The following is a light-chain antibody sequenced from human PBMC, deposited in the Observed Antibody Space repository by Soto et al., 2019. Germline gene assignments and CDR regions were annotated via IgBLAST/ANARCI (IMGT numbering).Light chain of an antibody. CDR1: QALNGN. Sequence: AIRMTQSPSSLSASTGDRVAITCRASQALNGNLAWYQQKSGKAPKVLIYATSTLQSGVPSRFSASGSGTDFTLTINYLQSEDVETYYCQQYYEYPRTFGQGTKVEIK. V-gene: IGKV1-8*01. CDR3: QQYYEYPRT. CDR2: ATS. J-gene: IGKJ1*01.